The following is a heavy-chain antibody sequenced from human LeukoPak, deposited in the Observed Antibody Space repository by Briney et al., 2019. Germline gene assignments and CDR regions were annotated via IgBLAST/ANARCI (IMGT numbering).Heavy chain of an antibody. D-gene: IGHD2-15*01. J-gene: IGHJ3*02. CDR2: ISSSSSYI. Sequence: GGSLRLSCAASGLTFSSYSMNWVRQAPGKGLEWVSSISSSSSYIHYADSVKGRFTISRDNAKNSLYLQMNSLRAEDTAVYYCARDYCSGGSCYRNDAFDIRGQGTMVTVSS. V-gene: IGHV3-21*01. CDR3: ARDYCSGGSCYRNDAFDI. CDR1: GLTFSSYS.